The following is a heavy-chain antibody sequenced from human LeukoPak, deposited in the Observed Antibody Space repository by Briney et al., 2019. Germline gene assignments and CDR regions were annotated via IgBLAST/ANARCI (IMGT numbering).Heavy chain of an antibody. CDR2: VSGSGGNT. CDR1: GFSFSSYA. CDR3: ARSIYGSGSFFAFDI. J-gene: IGHJ3*02. V-gene: IGHV3-23*01. D-gene: IGHD3-10*01. Sequence: PGGSLRLSCAASGFSFSSYAMSWVRQAPGKALEWVSGVSGSGGNTYSADSVKGRFTISRDNSKSTLYLQMNSLRAEDTAVFYCARSIYGSGSFFAFDIWGQGQWSPSLQ.